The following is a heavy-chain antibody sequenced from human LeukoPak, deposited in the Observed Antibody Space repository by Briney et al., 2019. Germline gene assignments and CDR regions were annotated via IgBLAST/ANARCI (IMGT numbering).Heavy chain of an antibody. CDR2: ITPIFGTA. V-gene: IGHV1-69*13. D-gene: IGHD4-23*01. Sequence: SSVKVSCKASGGTFSSYAISWVRQAPGQGLEWMGGITPIFGTANYAQKFQGRVTITAVESMSTAYMELSSLRSEDTAVYYCARGWLAETTVVTPYNYWGQGTLVTVSS. CDR1: GGTFSSYA. CDR3: ARGWLAETTVVTPYNY. J-gene: IGHJ4*02.